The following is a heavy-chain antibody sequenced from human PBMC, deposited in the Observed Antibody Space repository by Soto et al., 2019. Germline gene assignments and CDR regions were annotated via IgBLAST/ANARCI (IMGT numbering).Heavy chain of an antibody. V-gene: IGHV4-39*01. CDR1: GGSISSSSYY. D-gene: IGHD2-15*01. J-gene: IGHJ4*02. CDR3: ARHTPAISISDH. CDR2: SYYSGST. Sequence: QLQLQESGPGLVKPSETLSLTCTVSGGSISSSSYYWGWIRQPPGKGLEWIGSSYYSGSTYYNPSLKSRFTISVDTSKNQFSLKLSSVTAADTAVYYCARHTPAISISDHWGQGTLVTVSS.